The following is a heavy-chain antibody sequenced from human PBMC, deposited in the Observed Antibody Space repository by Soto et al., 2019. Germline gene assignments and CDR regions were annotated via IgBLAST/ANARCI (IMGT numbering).Heavy chain of an antibody. Sequence: EVQLLESGGGLVQPGGSLRLSCAASGFTFSSYAMSWVRQAPGKGLEWVSAISGSGGSTYYADSVKGRFTISRDNSKNTLYLQMNSLRAEDTAVYYCPKAPSTLVNPGDAFDIWGQGTMVTVSS. D-gene: IGHD2-2*01. CDR3: PKAPSTLVNPGDAFDI. J-gene: IGHJ3*02. V-gene: IGHV3-23*01. CDR1: GFTFSSYA. CDR2: ISGSGGST.